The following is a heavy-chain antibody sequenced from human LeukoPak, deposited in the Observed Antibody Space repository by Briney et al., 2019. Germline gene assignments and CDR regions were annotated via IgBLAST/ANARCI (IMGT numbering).Heavy chain of an antibody. V-gene: IGHV1-46*01. J-gene: IGHJ4*02. CDR1: GYTFTSYY. D-gene: IGHD2-15*01. Sequence: ASVKVSCKASGYTFTSYYMHWVRQAPGQGLEWMGIINPSGGSTSYAQKFQGRVTMTRDTSTSTVYMGLSSLRSEDTAVYYCARGLRIGYCSGGSCSLGYWGQGTLVTVSS. CDR2: INPSGGST. CDR3: ARGLRIGYCSGGSCSLGY.